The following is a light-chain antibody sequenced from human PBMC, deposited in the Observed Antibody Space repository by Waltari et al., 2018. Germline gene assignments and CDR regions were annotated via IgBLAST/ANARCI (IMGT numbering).Light chain of an antibody. J-gene: IGLJ2*01. CDR1: SGSVSTSNY. CDR3: TLYIGSGMSL. V-gene: IGLV8-61*01. Sequence: TVVTQEPSLSVSPGGTVTLTCGLSSGSVSTSNYPSWYQQTPGQAPRMLIYSTNTRPSGVPDRFSGSILGNKAALTITGAQADDESDYYCTLYIGSGMSLFGGGTRLTVL. CDR2: STN.